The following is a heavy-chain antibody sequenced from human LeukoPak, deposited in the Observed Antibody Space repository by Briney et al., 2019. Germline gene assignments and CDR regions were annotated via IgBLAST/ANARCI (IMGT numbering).Heavy chain of an antibody. D-gene: IGHD3-3*01. CDR2: IYSGGST. CDR3: AEDLRRIQANAGLVD. J-gene: IGHJ4*02. V-gene: IGHV3-66*02. Sequence: GGSLRLSCAASEFSVGSNYMTWVRQAPGKGLEWVSLIYSGGSTYYADSVKGRFTISRDNSKNTLYLQMNSLRAEDTAVYYCAEDLRRIQANAGLVDWGQGTLVTVSS. CDR1: EFSVGSNY.